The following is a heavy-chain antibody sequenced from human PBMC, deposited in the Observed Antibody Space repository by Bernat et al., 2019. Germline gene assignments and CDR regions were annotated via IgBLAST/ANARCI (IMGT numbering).Heavy chain of an antibody. V-gene: IGHV3-30-3*01. CDR2: ISYDGSNK. D-gene: IGHD6-13*01. Sequence: QVQLVESGGGVVQPGRSLRLSCAASGFTFSSYAMHWVRQAPGKGLEWVAVISYDGSNKYYADSVKGRFTISRDNSKNTLYLQMNSLRAEDTAVYYCAREAPYSSSWYKDYYYGMDVWGQGTTVTVSS. CDR3: AREAPYSSSWYKDYYYGMDV. J-gene: IGHJ6*02. CDR1: GFTFSSYA.